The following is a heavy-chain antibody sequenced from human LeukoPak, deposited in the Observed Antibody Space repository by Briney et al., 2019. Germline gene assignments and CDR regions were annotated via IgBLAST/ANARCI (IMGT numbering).Heavy chain of an antibody. CDR1: GFPFSSYG. CDR2: ITGSTRTT. CDR3: AKDWEGDGYLQH. V-gene: IGHV3-23*01. J-gene: IGHJ1*01. Sequence: GGTLRLSCAASGFPFSSYGMNWVRQAPGQGLEWVSAITGSTRTTYYADSVKGRFTVSRDNSKNTLYLQMNSLRAEDTAVYYCAKDWEGDGYLQHWGQGTLVTVSS. D-gene: IGHD5-24*01.